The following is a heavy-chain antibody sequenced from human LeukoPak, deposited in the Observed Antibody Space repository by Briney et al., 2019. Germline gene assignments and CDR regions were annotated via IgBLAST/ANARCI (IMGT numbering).Heavy chain of an antibody. CDR2: IITIFGTA. J-gene: IGHJ6*03. CDR3: ARSGYSYGLRVDYYYMDV. D-gene: IGHD5-18*01. Sequence: GASVKVSCKASGGTFSSYAISWVRQAPGQGLEWMGGIITIFGTANYAQKFQGRVTITTDESTSTAYMELSSLRSEDTAVYYCARSGYSYGLRVDYYYMDVWGKGTTVTVSS. CDR1: GGTFSSYA. V-gene: IGHV1-69*05.